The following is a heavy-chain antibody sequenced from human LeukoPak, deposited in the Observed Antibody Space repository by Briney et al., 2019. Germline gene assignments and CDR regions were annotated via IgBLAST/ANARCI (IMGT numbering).Heavy chain of an antibody. Sequence: GGSLRLSCAASGFTFSNYWMTWVRQAPGKGLEWVAHINQDGSEEHYMDSVKARFTISRDNAKNSLSLQMNSLRVEDTAVYYCVRDGGVSGYDLPDYWGQGTLVTVSS. CDR2: INQDGSEE. J-gene: IGHJ4*02. D-gene: IGHD5-12*01. V-gene: IGHV3-7*01. CDR1: GFTFSNYW. CDR3: VRDGGVSGYDLPDY.